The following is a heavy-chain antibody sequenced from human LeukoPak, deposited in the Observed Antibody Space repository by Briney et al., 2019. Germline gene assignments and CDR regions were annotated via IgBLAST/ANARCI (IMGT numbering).Heavy chain of an antibody. CDR3: ARDSPDCSGGSCYEGGFDY. J-gene: IGHJ4*02. D-gene: IGHD2-15*01. CDR2: ISSSGSTI. V-gene: IGHV3-48*03. CDR1: GFTFSSYE. Sequence: GGSLRLSCAASGFTFSSYEMNWVRQAPGKGLEWVSYISSSGSTIYYADSVKGRFTISRDNAKNSLCLQMNSLRAEDTAVYYCARDSPDCSGGSCYEGGFDYWGQGTLVTVSS.